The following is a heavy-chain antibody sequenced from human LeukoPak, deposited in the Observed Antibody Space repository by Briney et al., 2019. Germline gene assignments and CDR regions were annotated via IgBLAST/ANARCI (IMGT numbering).Heavy chain of an antibody. CDR2: ISSSGSHI. D-gene: IGHD6-19*01. J-gene: IGHJ4*02. CDR3: ARGYSSFDY. Sequence: PGGSLRLSCAASGFTFSSYSISWVRQAPGKGLEWVSSISSSGSHIYYADSVNGRFTISRDNAKNSLYLQMNSLRAEDTAVYYCARGYSSFDYWGQGTLVTVSS. CDR1: GFTFSSYS. V-gene: IGHV3-21*01.